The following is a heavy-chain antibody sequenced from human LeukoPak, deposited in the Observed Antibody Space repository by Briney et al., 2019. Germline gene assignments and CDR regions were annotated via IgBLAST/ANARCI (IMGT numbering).Heavy chain of an antibody. D-gene: IGHD2-2*01. CDR3: ARRLTQYDCFDP. J-gene: IGHJ5*02. CDR2: TYYRSTWYN. V-gene: IGHV6-1*01. Sequence: SQTLSLTCAISGDSVSSTSVTWNWIRQSPSRGLEWLGRTYYRSTWYNDYAVSVRGRITVNPDTSKNQFSLHLNSVTPEDTAVYYCARRLTQYDCFDPWGQGILVTVSS. CDR1: GDSVSSTSVT.